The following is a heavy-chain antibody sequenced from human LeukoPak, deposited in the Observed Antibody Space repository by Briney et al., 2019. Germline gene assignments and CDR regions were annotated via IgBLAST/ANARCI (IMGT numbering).Heavy chain of an antibody. D-gene: IGHD6-19*01. CDR2: INHIVST. CDR3: ARGGYSSGWALGVYYYYYGMDV. V-gene: IGHV4-34*01. Sequence: SETLSLTCSVYGGSFSGYYWSWIRQPPGKGLERIGEINHIVSTNYNPFLKSRVTISVDTSKNQLSLKLSSVTAADTAVYYCARGGYSSGWALGVYYYYYGMDVWGQGTTVTVSS. CDR1: GGSFSGYY. J-gene: IGHJ6*02.